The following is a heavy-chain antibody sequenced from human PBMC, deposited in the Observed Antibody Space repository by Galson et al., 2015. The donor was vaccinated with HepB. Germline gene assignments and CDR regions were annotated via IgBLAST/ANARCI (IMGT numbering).Heavy chain of an antibody. Sequence: SVKVSCKVSGYTLTELSMHWVRQAPGKGLEWMGGFDPEDGETIYAQKFQGRVTMTEDTSTDTAYMELSSLRSEDTAVYYCATAPEYYYDSSGYWYWGQGTLVTVSS. D-gene: IGHD3-22*01. CDR3: ATAPEYYYDSSGYWY. CDR2: FDPEDGET. CDR1: GYTLTELS. V-gene: IGHV1-24*01. J-gene: IGHJ4*02.